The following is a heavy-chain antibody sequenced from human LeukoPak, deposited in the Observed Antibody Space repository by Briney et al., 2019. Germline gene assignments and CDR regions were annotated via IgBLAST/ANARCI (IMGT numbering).Heavy chain of an antibody. D-gene: IGHD5-18*01. V-gene: IGHV4-39*01. CDR1: GGSISSSSYF. Sequence: SETLSLTCTVSGGSISSSSYFWDWVRQPPGKGLEWIGSIYYSGSTYYNASLKSRVTISVDTSKNQFSLKLSSVTAADTAVYYCARGGSGHSFGYGYGMDVWGQGTTVTVSS. CDR2: IYYSGST. CDR3: ARGGSGHSFGYGYGMDV. J-gene: IGHJ6*02.